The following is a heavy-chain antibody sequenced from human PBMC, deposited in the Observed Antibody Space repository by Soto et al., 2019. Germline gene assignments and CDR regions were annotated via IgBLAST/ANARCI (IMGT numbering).Heavy chain of an antibody. V-gene: IGHV3-30*18. CDR3: AKERSLWFGELLSDYYYGMDV. Sequence: QVQLVESGGGVVQPGRSLRLSCAASGFTFSSYGMHWVRQAPGKGLEWVAVISYDGSNKYYADSVKGRFTISKDNSKNTLYLQMNSLRAEDTAVYYCAKERSLWFGELLSDYYYGMDVWGQGTTVTVSS. D-gene: IGHD3-10*01. CDR1: GFTFSSYG. J-gene: IGHJ6*02. CDR2: ISYDGSNK.